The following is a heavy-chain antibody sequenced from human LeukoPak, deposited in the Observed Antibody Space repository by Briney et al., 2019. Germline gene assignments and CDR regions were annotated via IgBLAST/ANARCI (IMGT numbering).Heavy chain of an antibody. J-gene: IGHJ6*02. Sequence: ASVKVSCKVSGYTFTEVSMHWVRQAPGKGLEWMGGFDPEDGETIYAQKFQGRVTMTEDTSTETAYMELSSLRSEDTAVYYCATVCGGSTSCSPYYGMDVWGLGTTVTVSS. CDR3: ATVCGGSTSCSPYYGMDV. V-gene: IGHV1-24*01. CDR2: FDPEDGET. CDR1: GYTFTEVS. D-gene: IGHD2-2*01.